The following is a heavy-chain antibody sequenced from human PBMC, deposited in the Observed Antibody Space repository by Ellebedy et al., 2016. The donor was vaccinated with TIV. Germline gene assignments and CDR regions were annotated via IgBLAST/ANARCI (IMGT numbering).Heavy chain of an antibody. CDR2: IYYSGST. V-gene: IGHV4-39*02. Sequence: SETLSLXXAVSGGSISSSSYYWGWIRRPPGKGLEWIGSIYYSGSTYYNPSLKSRVTISVDTSKNQFSLKLNSVTPEDTAVYYCAREILSRIAAAGTFDYWGQGTLVTVSS. CDR3: AREILSRIAAAGTFDY. D-gene: IGHD6-13*01. CDR1: GGSISSSSYY. J-gene: IGHJ4*02.